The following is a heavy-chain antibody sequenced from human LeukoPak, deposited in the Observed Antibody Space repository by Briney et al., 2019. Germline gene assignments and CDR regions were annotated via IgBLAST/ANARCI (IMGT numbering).Heavy chain of an antibody. D-gene: IGHD3-9*01. V-gene: IGHV4-38-2*01. J-gene: IGHJ6*03. Sequence: SETLSLTCAVSGYSISSGYYWGWIRQPPGKGLEWIGSIYHSGSTYYNPSLKSRVTISVDTSKNQFSLKLSSVTAADTAVYYCARGGDILTGYPPYYYYMDVWGKGTTVTVSS. CDR3: ARGGDILTGYPPYYYYMDV. CDR2: IYHSGST. CDR1: GYSISSGYY.